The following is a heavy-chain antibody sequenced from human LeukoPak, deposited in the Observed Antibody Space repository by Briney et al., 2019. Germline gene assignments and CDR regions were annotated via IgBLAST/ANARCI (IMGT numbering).Heavy chain of an antibody. V-gene: IGHV6-1*01. D-gene: IGHD6-13*01. Sequence: SQTLSLTCAISGDSVSSNSAAWNWIRQSPSRGLEWLGRTYYRSKWYNDYAVSVKSRKTINPDTSKNQFSLQLNSVTPEDTAVYYCARAHSSSWYVDYYYGMDVWGQGTTVTVSS. J-gene: IGHJ6*02. CDR3: ARAHSSSWYVDYYYGMDV. CDR1: GDSVSSNSAA. CDR2: TYYRSKWYN.